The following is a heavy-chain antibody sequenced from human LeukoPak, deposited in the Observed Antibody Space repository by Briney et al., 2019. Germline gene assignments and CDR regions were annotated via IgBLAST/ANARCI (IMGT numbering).Heavy chain of an antibody. CDR3: AREGKITMVRGVIRYYYMDV. CDR2: IFTSGST. J-gene: IGHJ6*03. D-gene: IGHD3-10*01. CDR1: GGSISSGNYY. V-gene: IGHV4-61*02. Sequence: SETLSLTCTVSGGSISSGNYYWSWIRQPAGKGLEWIGRIFTSGSTKYNPSLKSRVTISVDTSKNQFSLKLSSVTAADTAVYYCAREGKITMVRGVIRYYYMDVWGKGTTVTIS.